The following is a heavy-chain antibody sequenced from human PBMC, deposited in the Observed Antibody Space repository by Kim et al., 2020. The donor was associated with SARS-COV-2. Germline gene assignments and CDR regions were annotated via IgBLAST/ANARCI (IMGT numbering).Heavy chain of an antibody. V-gene: IGHV3-21*01. Sequence: GGSLRLSCAASGFTFSSYSMNWVRQAPGKGLEWVSSISSSSSYIYYADSVKGRFTISRDNAKNSLYLQMNSLRAEDTAVYYCARVIAAAGTYYFDYWCQGTLVTVSS. CDR1: GFTFSSYS. CDR2: ISSSSSYI. D-gene: IGHD6-13*01. J-gene: IGHJ4*02. CDR3: ARVIAAAGTYYFDY.